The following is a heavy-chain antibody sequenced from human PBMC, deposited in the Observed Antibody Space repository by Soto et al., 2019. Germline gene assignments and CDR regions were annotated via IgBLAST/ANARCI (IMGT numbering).Heavy chain of an antibody. V-gene: IGHV4-4*07. Sequence: LSLTCTVSGASISGFYWSWIRKSAGKGLEWIGRIYATGTTDYNPSLKSRVMMSVDTSKKQFSLKLRSVTAADTAVYYCVRDGTKTLRDWFDPWGQGISVTVYS. CDR3: VRDGTKTLRDWFDP. CDR2: IYATGTT. D-gene: IGHD1-1*01. J-gene: IGHJ5*02. CDR1: GASISGFY.